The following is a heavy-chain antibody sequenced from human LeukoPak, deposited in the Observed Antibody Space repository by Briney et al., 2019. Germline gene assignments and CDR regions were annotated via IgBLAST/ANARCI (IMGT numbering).Heavy chain of an antibody. CDR2: INPNSGGT. J-gene: IGHJ5*02. CDR1: GYTFTGYY. V-gene: IGHV1-2*02. CDR3: ARALMITFGAYRNQFDP. Sequence: GASVKVSCKASGYTFTGYYMHWVRQAPGQGLEWMGWINPNSGGTNYAQKFQGRVTMTRDTSISTAYMELSRLRSDDTAVYYCARALMITFGAYRNQFDPWGQGTLVTVSS. D-gene: IGHD3-16*01.